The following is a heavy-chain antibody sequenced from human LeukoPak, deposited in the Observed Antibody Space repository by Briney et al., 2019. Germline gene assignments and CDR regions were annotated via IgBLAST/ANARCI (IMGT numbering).Heavy chain of an antibody. CDR1: GGSFSGYY. D-gene: IGHD3-3*01. CDR3: ARGRSLYYDFWSGYYNYFDY. CDR2: INHSGST. V-gene: IGHV4-34*01. Sequence: SETLSLTCAVYGGSFSGYYWSWIRQPPGKGLEWIGEINHSGSTNYNPSLKSRVTISVDTSKNQFSLKLSSVTAADTAVYYCARGRSLYYDFWSGYYNYFDYWGQGTLVTVSS. J-gene: IGHJ4*02.